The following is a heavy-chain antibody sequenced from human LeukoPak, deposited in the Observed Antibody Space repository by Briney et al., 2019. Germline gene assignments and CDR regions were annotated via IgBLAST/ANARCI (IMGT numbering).Heavy chain of an antibody. D-gene: IGHD7-27*01. Sequence: SETLSLTCAVYGGSFSGYYWSWIRQPPGKGLEWIGEINHSGSTNYNPSLKSRVTISVDTSKNQFSLKLSSVTAEDTAVYYCARTNSIDYWGQGTLVTVSS. CDR1: GGSFSGYY. CDR3: ARTNSIDY. V-gene: IGHV4-34*01. CDR2: INHSGST. J-gene: IGHJ4*02.